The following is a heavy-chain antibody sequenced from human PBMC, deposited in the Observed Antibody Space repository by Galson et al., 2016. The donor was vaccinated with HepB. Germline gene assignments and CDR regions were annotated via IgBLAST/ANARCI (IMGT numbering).Heavy chain of an antibody. CDR2: ISGSADSR. J-gene: IGHJ5*02. CDR3: ATMVPLYSGGWYVRGDGWFDP. V-gene: IGHV3-11*01. Sequence: SLRLSCAASGFTFSHYFVSWIRQAPGKGLEWVSSISGSADSRRYADSVKGRFTLSRDNSKNSLYLQMNNLRAEDTAVYYCATMVPLYSGGWYVRGDGWFDPWGQGTLVTVSS. D-gene: IGHD6-19*01. CDR1: GFTFSHYF.